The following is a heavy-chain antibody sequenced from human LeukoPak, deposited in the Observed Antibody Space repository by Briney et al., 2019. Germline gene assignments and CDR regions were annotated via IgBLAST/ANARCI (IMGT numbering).Heavy chain of an antibody. CDR2: GGTT. Sequence: GGTTDYAAPVKGRFTISRDDSKTTLYLQMNSLKTEDTAVYYCTTVVGIVVVVAATPNWFDPWGQGTLVTVSS. D-gene: IGHD2-15*01. CDR3: TTVVGIVVVVAATPNWFDP. V-gene: IGHV3-15*01. J-gene: IGHJ5*02.